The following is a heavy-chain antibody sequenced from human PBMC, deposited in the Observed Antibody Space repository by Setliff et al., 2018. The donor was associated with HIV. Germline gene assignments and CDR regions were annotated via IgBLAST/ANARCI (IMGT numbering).Heavy chain of an antibody. CDR2: IKQDTGEI. CDR1: GFTFSSYW. D-gene: IGHD5-18*01. CDR3: ARGLTHGYSYGYWDS. V-gene: IGHV3-7*03. Sequence: PGGSLRLSCAASGFTFSSYWMSWVRQAPGKGLEWVANIKQDTGEIYYVESVKGRFTLSRDNARNSLYLQLNSLRAEDTAVYYCARGLTHGYSYGYWDSWGQGTLVTVSS. J-gene: IGHJ4*03.